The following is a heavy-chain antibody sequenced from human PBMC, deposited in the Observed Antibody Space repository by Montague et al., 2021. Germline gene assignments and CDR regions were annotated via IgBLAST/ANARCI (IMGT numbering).Heavy chain of an antibody. J-gene: IGHJ4*02. CDR1: GFTFGSSA. V-gene: IGHV3-23*01. CDR3: AKRMAIYKQLYYFDY. Sequence: SLRLSCAASGFTFGSSAMSWVRQAPGKGLEWVSSIGDSGRNTYYADSVKGRFTVSRDNSKNTLYLQMNSLGPEDTAVYYCAKRMAIYKQLYYFDYWGQGALVTVSS. CDR2: IGDSGRNT. D-gene: IGHD5-24*01.